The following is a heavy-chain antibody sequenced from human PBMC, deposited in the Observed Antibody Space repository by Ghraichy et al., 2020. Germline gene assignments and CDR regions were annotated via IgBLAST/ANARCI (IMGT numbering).Heavy chain of an antibody. CDR1: GYTFTSYG. D-gene: IGHD3-10*01. V-gene: IGHV1-18*04. CDR3: ARVLGLGSGSLAALDI. J-gene: IGHJ3*02. CDR2: ISAYNGNT. Sequence: ASVKVSCKASGYTFTSYGISWVRQAPGQGLEWMGWISAYNGNTNYAQKFQGRVTMTTDTSTSTAYMELRSLRSDDTAVYYCARVLGLGSGSLAALDIWGQGTMVTVSS.